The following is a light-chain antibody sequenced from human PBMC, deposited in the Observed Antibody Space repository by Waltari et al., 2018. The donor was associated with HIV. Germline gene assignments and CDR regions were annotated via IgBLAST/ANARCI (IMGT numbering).Light chain of an antibody. CDR2: QDS. CDR1: KLGTKY. V-gene: IGLV3-1*01. J-gene: IGLJ3*02. CDR3: QAWDSSTWV. Sequence: SYELTQPPSVSVSPGQTASITCSGDKLGTKYACWYQRKPGQSPVVVIYQDSVRPSGIPERFSGSNSGNTATLTISGTQAMDEADYYCQAWDSSTWVFGGGTKLTVL.